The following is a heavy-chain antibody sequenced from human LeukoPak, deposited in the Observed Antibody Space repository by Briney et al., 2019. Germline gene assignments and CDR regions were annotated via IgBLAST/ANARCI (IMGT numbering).Heavy chain of an antibody. CDR3: ATLGFCTSTSCSFVN. CDR2: ISDNIENT. D-gene: IGHD2-2*03. CDR1: GFPFSSYV. Sequence: GGSLGLSCAASGFPFSSYVMDWVRQAPGKGLEWVSVISDNIENTYYADSVKGRFTISRDNSKNTLYLQMNSLGAEDTAIYYCATLGFCTSTSCSFVNWGQGTLVTVSS. V-gene: IGHV3-23*01. J-gene: IGHJ4*02.